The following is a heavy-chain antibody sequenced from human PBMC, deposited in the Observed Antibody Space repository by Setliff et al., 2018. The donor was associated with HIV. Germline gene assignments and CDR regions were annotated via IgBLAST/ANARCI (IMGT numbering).Heavy chain of an antibody. D-gene: IGHD1-1*01. J-gene: IGHJ5*02. V-gene: IGHV4-59*10. Sequence: PSETLSLTCGVYGGSLSGYHWSWIRQPAGKGLEWIGHIYTSGSTNYNPSLKSGVTISVDTSKNQFSLQLSSVTAADTAVYYCAEQPGGHSVFDPWGQGILVTVSS. CDR1: GGSLSGYH. CDR3: AEQPGGHSVFDP. CDR2: IYTSGST.